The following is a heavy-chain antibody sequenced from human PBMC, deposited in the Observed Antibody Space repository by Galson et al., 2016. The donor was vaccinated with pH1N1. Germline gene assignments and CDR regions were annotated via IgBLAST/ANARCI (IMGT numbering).Heavy chain of an antibody. CDR1: GDTFTSYA. CDR2: INAGNGIP. D-gene: IGHD3-22*01. J-gene: IGHJ4*02. V-gene: IGHV1-3*01. CDR3: ASSYYYDSSGYTD. Sequence: SVKVSCKASGDTFTSYAMHWVRQAPGQRLEWVGRINAGNGIPKYSQRFQGRVTITRDTSESTAYMELSSLRSEDTAVYYCASSYYYDSSGYTDWGQGTLVTVSS.